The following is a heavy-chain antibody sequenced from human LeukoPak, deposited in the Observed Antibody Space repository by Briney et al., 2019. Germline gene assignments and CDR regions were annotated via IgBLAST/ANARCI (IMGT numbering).Heavy chain of an antibody. Sequence: PGGSLRLSCAASGFTFSNYAIHWVRQAPGKGLEWVAVISYDGTNKYYADSAKGRFTISRDNSKNTLYLQMNSLRSEDTAVYYCARVSYGWDCKSTSCHVDYWGQGTLVTVPS. CDR3: ARVSYGWDCKSTSCHVDY. D-gene: IGHD2-2*01. V-gene: IGHV3-30-3*01. J-gene: IGHJ4*02. CDR1: GFTFSNYA. CDR2: ISYDGTNK.